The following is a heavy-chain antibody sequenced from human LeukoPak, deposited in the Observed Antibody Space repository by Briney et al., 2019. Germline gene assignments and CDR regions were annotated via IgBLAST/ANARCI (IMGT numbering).Heavy chain of an antibody. CDR1: GFTFSNYW. CDR2: INEEGSEK. Sequence: PGGSLRLSCAASGFTFSNYWMSWVRQAPGKGLEGVANINEEGSEKYYVDSVKGRFTISRDNARNSLYLQMDSLRAEDTAVYYCASGRQLRYWGQGTLVTVSS. D-gene: IGHD2-2*01. CDR3: ASGRQLRY. J-gene: IGHJ4*02. V-gene: IGHV3-7*01.